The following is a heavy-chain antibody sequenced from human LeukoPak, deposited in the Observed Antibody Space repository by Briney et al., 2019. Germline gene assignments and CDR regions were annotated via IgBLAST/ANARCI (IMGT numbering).Heavy chain of an antibody. CDR1: GYTFTSYY. D-gene: IGHD2-2*01. V-gene: IGHV1-46*01. J-gene: IGHJ4*02. CDR3: ARAHEGYQLLSEGEEY. CDR2: INPSGGST. Sequence: AASVKVSCKASGYTFTSYYMHWVRQAPGQGLEWMGIINPSGGSTSYAQKFQGRVTMTRDTSTSTVYMELSSLRSEDTAVYYCARAHEGYQLLSEGEEYWGQGTLVTVSS.